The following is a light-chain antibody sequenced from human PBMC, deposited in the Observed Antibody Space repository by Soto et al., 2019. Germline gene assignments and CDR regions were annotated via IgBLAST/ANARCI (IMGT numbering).Light chain of an antibody. J-gene: IGLJ2*01. CDR3: GTWDSSLSAVV. CDR1: SSNIGNNY. CDR2: DNN. Sequence: QSVLTQPPSVSAAPGQKVTISCSGSSSNIGNNYVSWYQQLPGTAPKLLISDNNKRPSGIPDRFSGSKSGTSATLGITGLQTVDEADYYCGTWDSSLSAVVFGGGTKVTVL. V-gene: IGLV1-51*01.